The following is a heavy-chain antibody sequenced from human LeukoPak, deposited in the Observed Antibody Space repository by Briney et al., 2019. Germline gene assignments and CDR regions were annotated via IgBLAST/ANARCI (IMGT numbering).Heavy chain of an antibody. CDR1: GFSFSSDS. CDR2: ILGLGGAGRT. CDR3: AHGTMYQLDY. J-gene: IGHJ4*02. Sequence: PGGTLRLSCSASGFSFSSDSMSWVRQAPGKGLEWVSGILGLGGAGRTYYADSVKGRFTISRDNSKNTLYPQMNSLRAEDTAVYYCAHGTMYQLDYWGQGTLVTVSS. V-gene: IGHV3-23*01. D-gene: IGHD2-2*01.